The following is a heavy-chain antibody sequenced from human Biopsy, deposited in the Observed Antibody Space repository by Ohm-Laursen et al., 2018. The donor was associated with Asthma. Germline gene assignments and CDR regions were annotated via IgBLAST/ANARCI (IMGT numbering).Heavy chain of an antibody. D-gene: IGHD3-22*01. V-gene: IGHV3-30*03. CDR2: VSSDGHNK. CDR3: ARQSGQDYSDSSGFDI. CDR1: GFVFSQCG. J-gene: IGHJ3*02. Sequence: SLRLSCAASGFVFSQCGMYWVRQGPGKGLEWVALVSSDGHNKYYEDSVKGRFTISRDNSRNRLYLQINRLTVEDSAVYFCARQSGQDYSDSSGFDIWGQGTKVAVSS.